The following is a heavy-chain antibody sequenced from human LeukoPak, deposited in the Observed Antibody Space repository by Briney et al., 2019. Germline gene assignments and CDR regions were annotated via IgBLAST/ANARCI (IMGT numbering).Heavy chain of an antibody. V-gene: IGHV1-69*04. Sequence: SVKVSCKASGGTFSSYAISWVRQAPGQGLEWMGRIIPILGIANYAQKFQGRVTITADKSTSTAYMELSSLRSEDTAVYYCASAYYYGSGSYGHDYWGQGTLVTVPS. CDR3: ASAYYYGSGSYGHDY. CDR1: GGTFSSYA. D-gene: IGHD3-10*01. CDR2: IIPILGIA. J-gene: IGHJ4*02.